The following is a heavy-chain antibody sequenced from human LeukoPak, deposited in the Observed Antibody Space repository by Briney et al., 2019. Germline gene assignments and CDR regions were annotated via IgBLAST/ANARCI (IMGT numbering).Heavy chain of an antibody. V-gene: IGHV4-61*02. CDR1: GVSISSGSYD. CDR2: IYTSGST. CDR3: ARDLTIFGVVIMGGWFDP. D-gene: IGHD3-3*01. J-gene: IGHJ5*02. Sequence: ASETLSLTCTVAGVSISSGSYDWRWIRQPAGKGLEWIVRIYTSGSTNYNPSLKSRVTISVDTSKTQFSLKLSSVTAADTAVYYCARDLTIFGVVIMGGWFDPWGQGTLVTVSS.